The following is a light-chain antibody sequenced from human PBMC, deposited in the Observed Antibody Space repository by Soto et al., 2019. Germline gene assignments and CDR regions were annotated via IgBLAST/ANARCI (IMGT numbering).Light chain of an antibody. CDR1: SSNIGVNY. CDR2: DVN. V-gene: IGLV1-47*02. J-gene: IGLJ3*02. CDR3: AAWDNSLSGRV. Sequence: QSVLTQAPSASGTPGQRVTISCSGSSSNIGVNYVYWYQQVPGTASKLLVFDVNQRPSGVPDRFSDSKSGTSAFLAISGLRSEDEADYYCAAWDNSLSGRVFGGGTQLTVL.